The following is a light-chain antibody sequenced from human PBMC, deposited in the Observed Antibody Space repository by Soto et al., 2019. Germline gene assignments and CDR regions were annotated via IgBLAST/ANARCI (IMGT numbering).Light chain of an antibody. CDR2: EVS. CDR3: NSYAGSNNWV. Sequence: QSVLTQPPSASGSPGQSVTISCTGTSSDVGGYNYVSWYQHHPGKAPKLMIYEVSKRPSGVPDRFSGSKSGNTASLTVSGLQPEDEADYYCNSYAGSNNWVFGGGTKVTVL. J-gene: IGLJ3*02. V-gene: IGLV2-8*01. CDR1: SSDVGGYNY.